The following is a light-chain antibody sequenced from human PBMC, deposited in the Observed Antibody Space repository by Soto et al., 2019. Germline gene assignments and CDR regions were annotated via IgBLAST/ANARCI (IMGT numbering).Light chain of an antibody. J-gene: IGLJ1*01. CDR3: QSYDSSLSAPYV. CDR2: DVT. Sequence: QSALTQYPSASGSPRQSVTISCTGTSSDIGGYNSVSWYQQHPGKAPKVMIYDVTKRPSGVPDRFSGSKSGTSASLAITGLQAEDEAHYYCQSYDSSLSAPYVFGTGTKVTVL. V-gene: IGLV2-8*01. CDR1: SSDIGGYNS.